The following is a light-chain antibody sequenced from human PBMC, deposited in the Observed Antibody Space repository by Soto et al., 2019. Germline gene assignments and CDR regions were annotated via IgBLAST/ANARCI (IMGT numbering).Light chain of an antibody. CDR2: GAS. Sequence: EIVLTQSPATQSVSPGERATLSGRDSQTVGTSLVWYQQKPGQAPSLLIYGASTRAAGIPARFSGSGSGTDFTLTISSLQSEDFAVYYCQQHNAWPLTFGGGTEVEIK. V-gene: IGKV3-15*01. CDR3: QQHNAWPLT. CDR1: QTVGTS. J-gene: IGKJ4*01.